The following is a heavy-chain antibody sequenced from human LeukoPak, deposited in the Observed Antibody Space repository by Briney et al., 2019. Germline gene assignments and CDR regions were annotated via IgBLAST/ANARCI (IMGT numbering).Heavy chain of an antibody. CDR3: AKDRYYYDTYDAFDI. Sequence: GGSLRVSCAASGFTFSSNAMSWVRQAPGKRLEWVSAISGSGGSTYYADSVKGRFTISRDNSKNTLYLQMNSLRAEDTAVYYCAKDRYYYDTYDAFDIWGQGTMVTVSS. D-gene: IGHD3-22*01. J-gene: IGHJ3*02. CDR2: ISGSGGST. V-gene: IGHV3-23*01. CDR1: GFTFSSNA.